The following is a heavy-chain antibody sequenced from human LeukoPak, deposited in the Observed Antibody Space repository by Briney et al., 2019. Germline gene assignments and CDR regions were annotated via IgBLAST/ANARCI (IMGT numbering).Heavy chain of an antibody. CDR2: ISYDGSNK. CDR3: AREYSSSWSFDY. Sequence: GGSLRLSCAASGFTFSSYAMHWVRQAPGKGLEWVAVISYDGSNKYYADSVKGRFTISRDNSKNTLYLQMSSLRAEDTAVYYCAREYSSSWSFDYWGQGTLVTVSS. J-gene: IGHJ4*02. D-gene: IGHD6-13*01. V-gene: IGHV3-30*04. CDR1: GFTFSSYA.